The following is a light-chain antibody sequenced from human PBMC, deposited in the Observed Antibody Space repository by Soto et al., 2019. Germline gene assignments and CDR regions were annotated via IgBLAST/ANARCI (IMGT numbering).Light chain of an antibody. J-gene: IGKJ1*01. CDR3: QKYNSAPWT. CDR2: AAS. Sequence: DIQMTQSPSTLSASVGDRVTITCRASQGISSFLAWYQQKPGKAPNLLMYAASTLHSGVPSRFSGSGSGTDFTLTISSLQPEDVATYYCQKYNSAPWTFGQGTKVDIK. V-gene: IGKV1-27*01. CDR1: QGISSF.